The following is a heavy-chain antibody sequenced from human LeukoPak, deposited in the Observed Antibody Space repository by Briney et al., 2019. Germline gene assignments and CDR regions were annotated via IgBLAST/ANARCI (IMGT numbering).Heavy chain of an antibody. CDR3: ARPSPQYQRRRRWFDP. CDR2: INHSGST. CDR1: GGSFSGYY. V-gene: IGHV4-34*01. J-gene: IGHJ5*02. Sequence: SETLSLTCAVYGGSFSGYYWSWIRQPPGKGLEWIGEINHSGSTNYNPSLKSRVTISVDTSKNQFSLKLSSVTAADTAVYYCARPSPQYQRRRRWFDPWGQGTLVTVSS. D-gene: IGHD2-2*01.